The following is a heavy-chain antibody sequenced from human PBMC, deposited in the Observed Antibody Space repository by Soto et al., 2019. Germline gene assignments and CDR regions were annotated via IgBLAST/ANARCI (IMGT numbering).Heavy chain of an antibody. J-gene: IGHJ6*02. V-gene: IGHV3-13*01. Sequence: EVQLVESGGGVVQPGGSLRLSCAVSGFTFSNYDMHWVRQATGKGLEWVSAIGDGGATYYAGSVKGRFTISRENAKNSLYLQMNSLRAGDTAVYYCVREREGVRGYYGLDVWGQGTTVTVSS. CDR1: GFTFSNYD. D-gene: IGHD1-1*01. CDR2: IGDGGAT. CDR3: VREREGVRGYYGLDV.